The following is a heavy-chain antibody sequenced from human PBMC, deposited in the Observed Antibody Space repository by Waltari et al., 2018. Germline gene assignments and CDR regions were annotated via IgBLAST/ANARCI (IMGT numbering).Heavy chain of an antibody. CDR2: INGYGDKT. Sequence: EVQVLESGGGLVQPGGPLRLTCADAGFIFNNSAINWVRQAPGKGLEWVSGINGYGDKTYYADSVKGRFTLSRDNSRNTLSLQMNSLRAEDTAVYYCAKAHFYDTSGYIEHWGQGTLVTVSS. CDR3: AKAHFYDTSGYIEH. J-gene: IGHJ5*02. V-gene: IGHV3-23*01. CDR1: GFIFNNSA. D-gene: IGHD3-22*01.